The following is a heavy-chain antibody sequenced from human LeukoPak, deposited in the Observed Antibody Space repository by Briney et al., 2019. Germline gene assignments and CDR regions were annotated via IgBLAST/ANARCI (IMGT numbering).Heavy chain of an antibody. V-gene: IGHV4-59*08. D-gene: IGHD6-13*01. CDR1: GGSISSYY. CDR2: IHHSGGS. Sequence: PSETLSLTCTVSGGSISSYYWSWIRQPPGKGLEWIGYIHHSGGSNYNSSLKSRLSISLDTSKNQFSLKLSSVTAADTAVYYCARHFSSPDSSSWYAVWGQGTLVTVSS. J-gene: IGHJ4*02. CDR3: ARHFSSPDSSSWYAV.